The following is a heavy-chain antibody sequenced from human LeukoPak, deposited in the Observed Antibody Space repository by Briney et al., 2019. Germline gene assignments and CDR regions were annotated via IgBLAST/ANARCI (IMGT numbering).Heavy chain of an antibody. V-gene: IGHV5-51*01. J-gene: IGHJ4*02. CDR2: IYPGDSDT. D-gene: IGHD5-18*01. CDR3: ARLRDRYSYGYSDY. Sequence: GESLKISCKGSGYIFTSYWIGWVRQMPGKGLEWMGIIYPGDSDTRYSPSFQGQVTISANKSISTAYLQWSSLKASDTAMYYCARLRDRYSYGYSDYWGQGTLVTVSS. CDR1: GYIFTSYW.